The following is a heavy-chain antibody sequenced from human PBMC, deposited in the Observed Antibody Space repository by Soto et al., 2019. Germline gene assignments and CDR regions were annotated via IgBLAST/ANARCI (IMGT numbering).Heavy chain of an antibody. CDR3: ARVVMTTVTASFYYGLDV. CDR2: IIPLIGTA. CDR1: GGTFSTYG. Sequence: QVQLVQSGAEVRKPGSSVTVSCKASGGTFSTYGITWVRQAPGQGLEWMGNIIPLIGTANYAQRFRGRVTITADESTTTAYMELTSLRSEDTAVYYCARVVMTTVTASFYYGLDVWGQVTTVTVSS. J-gene: IGHJ6*02. D-gene: IGHD4-4*01. V-gene: IGHV1-69*18.